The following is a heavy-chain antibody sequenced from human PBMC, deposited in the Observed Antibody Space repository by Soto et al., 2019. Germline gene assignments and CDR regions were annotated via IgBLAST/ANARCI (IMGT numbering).Heavy chain of an antibody. V-gene: IGHV1-69*02. J-gene: IGHJ4*02. CDR2: IIPILGIA. D-gene: IGHD3-9*01. CDR1: GGTFSSYT. CDR3: ATRFDWLIWDY. Sequence: SVKVSCKASGGTFSSYTISWVRQAPGQGLGWMGRIIPILGIANYAQKFQGRVTMTEDTSTDTAYMELSSLRSEDTAVYYCATRFDWLIWDYWGQGTLVTVSS.